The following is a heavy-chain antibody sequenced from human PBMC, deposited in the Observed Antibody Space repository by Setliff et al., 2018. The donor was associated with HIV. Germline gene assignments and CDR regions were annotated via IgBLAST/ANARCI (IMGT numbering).Heavy chain of an antibody. CDR3: ARKPDSRNWFDP. J-gene: IGHJ5*02. CDR1: GSSISTGYW. Sequence: SETLSLTCAVSGSSISTGYWWGWIRQPPGKGLEWIGYIYHSGSTYYNPSLKSRVTLSVDTSKNQFSLQLPSVTAVDTAVYYCARKPDSRNWFDPWGQGTLVTVSS. CDR2: IYHSGST. V-gene: IGHV4-28*01.